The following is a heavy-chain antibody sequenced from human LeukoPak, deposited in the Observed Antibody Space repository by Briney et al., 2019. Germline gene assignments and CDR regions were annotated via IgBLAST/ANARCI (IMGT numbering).Heavy chain of an antibody. J-gene: IGHJ4*02. CDR2: IYYSGST. Sequence: PSETLSLTCTVSGGSISSGGYYWSWIRQHPGKGLEWIGYIYYSGSTYYNPSLKSRVTISVDTSKNQFSLKLSSVTAADTAVYYCARDGWYYYDSSGYFLEDWGQGTLVTVSS. D-gene: IGHD3-22*01. CDR1: GGSISSGGYY. V-gene: IGHV4-31*03. CDR3: ARDGWYYYDSSGYFLED.